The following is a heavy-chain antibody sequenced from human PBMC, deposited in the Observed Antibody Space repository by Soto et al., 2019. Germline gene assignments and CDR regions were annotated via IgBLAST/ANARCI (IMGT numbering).Heavy chain of an antibody. Sequence: GASVKVSCKASGYTFSSYGISWVRQAPGQGLDWMGWIGAYNGNTNYAQKLQDRVTLTTDTSTSTAYMELRSLRSDDTAVYYCARDGVNYFYYCMDVWGQGTTVTVSS. CDR2: IGAYNGNT. CDR1: GYTFSSYG. V-gene: IGHV1-18*01. CDR3: ARDGVNYFYYCMDV. J-gene: IGHJ6*02.